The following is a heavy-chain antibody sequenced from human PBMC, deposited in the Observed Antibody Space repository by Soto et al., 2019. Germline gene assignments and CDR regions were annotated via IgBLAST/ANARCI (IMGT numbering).Heavy chain of an antibody. Sequence: QLQLQGSGPGLVKPSETLSLTCTVSGGSIGDALYFWGWIRQPPGKGLEWIASIYYRGNTYYNPSLTSRVAISLDTSKNQFSLNLSSVNAADTALYYCARVHQQYIWFDPWGQGTLVTVSS. J-gene: IGHJ5*02. CDR3: ARVHQQYIWFDP. D-gene: IGHD2-2*01. CDR1: GGSIGDALYF. V-gene: IGHV4-39*01. CDR2: IYYRGNT.